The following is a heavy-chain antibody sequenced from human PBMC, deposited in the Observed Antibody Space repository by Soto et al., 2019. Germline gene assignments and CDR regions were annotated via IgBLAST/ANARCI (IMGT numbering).Heavy chain of an antibody. CDR2: IYSGGCT. J-gene: IGHJ4*02. V-gene: IGHV3-66*01. CDR1: LFIVSDNY. Sequence: EVRLVQSGGGLVQPGGSLRLSCAASLFIVSDNYMSWVRQAPGKGLEWVSLIYSGGCTDYAESVKGRLTISRDNSKNTLYLQMTSLKAEETGIYYCATRMTTAPYWGQGTVVTVSS. D-gene: IGHD4-17*01. CDR3: ATRMTTAPY.